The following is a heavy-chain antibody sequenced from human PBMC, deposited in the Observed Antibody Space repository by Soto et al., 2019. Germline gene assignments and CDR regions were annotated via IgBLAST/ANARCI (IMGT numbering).Heavy chain of an antibody. CDR2: ISGSGDRT. D-gene: IGHD3-10*02. CDR3: SCSLVARDAFDE. CDR1: VFTFSTSV. V-gene: IGHV3-23*01. Sequence: GGSLRLSCAASVFTFSTSVMSWVRQAPGKGLEWVSCISGSGDRTYYADSVKGRFTVSRDNSKNTLYLDMNTVTGDDTAHELCSCSLVARDAFDEWGQGTMVTVSS. J-gene: IGHJ3*01.